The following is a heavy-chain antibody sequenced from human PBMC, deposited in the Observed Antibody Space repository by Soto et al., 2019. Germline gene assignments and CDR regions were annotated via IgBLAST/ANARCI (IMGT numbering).Heavy chain of an antibody. Sequence: GGSLRLSCAASGFTFSFYAMHWVRQAPGKGLEWVAVISYNGRNKHYVDSVKGRFTISRDNSQDTLYLQMDSLRPDDTAVYYCARQAKIGDRSQFYFDSWGQGTLVAVSS. D-gene: IGHD3-16*01. CDR2: ISYNGRNK. CDR1: GFTFSFYA. V-gene: IGHV3-30*04. J-gene: IGHJ4*02. CDR3: ARQAKIGDRSQFYFDS.